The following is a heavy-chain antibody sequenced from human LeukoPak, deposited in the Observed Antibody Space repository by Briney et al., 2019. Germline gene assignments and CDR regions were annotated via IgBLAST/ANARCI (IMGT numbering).Heavy chain of an antibody. Sequence: SETLFLTCTVSGGSINTSSYFWGWIRQPPGKGLEWIGSISYSENTQYNPSLESRVTISVDTMKNQFYLKVTSVTAADTAVYYCARQGSGYGFGYVTYWGQGALVTVSS. D-gene: IGHD5-18*01. V-gene: IGHV4-39*01. CDR1: GGSINTSSYF. J-gene: IGHJ4*02. CDR3: ARQGSGYGFGYVTY. CDR2: ISYSENT.